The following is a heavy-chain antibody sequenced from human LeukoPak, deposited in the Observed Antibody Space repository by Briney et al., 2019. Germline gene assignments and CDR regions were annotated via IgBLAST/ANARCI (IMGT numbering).Heavy chain of an antibody. V-gene: IGHV3-43*02. J-gene: IGHJ4*02. Sequence: GGSLRLSCAASGFTFDDYAMHWVRQAPGKGLEWVSLISGDGGSTYYADSVKGRFTISRDNSKNSLYLQMNSLRTEDTALYYCAKDFGDGYNTASTSLFDYWGQGTLVTVSS. CDR2: ISGDGGST. CDR1: GFTFDDYA. CDR3: AKDFGDGYNTASTSLFDY. D-gene: IGHD5-24*01.